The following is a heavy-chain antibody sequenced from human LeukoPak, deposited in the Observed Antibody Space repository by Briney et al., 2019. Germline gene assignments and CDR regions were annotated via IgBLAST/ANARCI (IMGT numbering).Heavy chain of an antibody. Sequence: PGGSLRLSCAASGFTFDDYGMTWVRQAPGKGLEWVSGINYNGGSRSYEDSVKGRFTISRDNSRNTLFLQMNSLRAEDTAVYYCATDRATQYFDYWGQGTLVSVSS. CDR1: GFTFDDYG. CDR3: ATDRATQYFDY. D-gene: IGHD2-15*01. CDR2: INYNGGSR. J-gene: IGHJ4*02. V-gene: IGHV3-20*04.